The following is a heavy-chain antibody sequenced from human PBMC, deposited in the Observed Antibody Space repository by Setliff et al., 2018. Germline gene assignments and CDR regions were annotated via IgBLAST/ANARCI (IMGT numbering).Heavy chain of an antibody. V-gene: IGHV4-30-4*08. D-gene: IGHD6-6*01. CDR2: ISHSGNT. CDR3: ARDPSSVAARPGY. Sequence: SETLSLTCSVSGASISSGDFWWSWIRQSPGQGLEWIGYISHSGNTWHNPSLKSRVSISVDTSKNQFSLKLSSVTAADTAMYYCARDPSSVAARPGYWGQGTLVTVSS. CDR1: GASISSGDFW. J-gene: IGHJ4*02.